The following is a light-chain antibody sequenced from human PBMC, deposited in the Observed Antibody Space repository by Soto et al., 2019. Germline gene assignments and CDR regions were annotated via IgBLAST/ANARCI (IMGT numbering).Light chain of an antibody. CDR1: SSNIGSNT. CDR2: SNN. Sequence: QSFLTQPPSASGTPGQRVTIACSGSSSNIGSNTVNWYQQPPGTAPKLLIYSNNQRPSGVPDRFSGSKSGTSASLAISGLQSEDEADYYCAAWDDSLNGYVFGTGTKVTVL. J-gene: IGLJ1*01. V-gene: IGLV1-44*01. CDR3: AAWDDSLNGYV.